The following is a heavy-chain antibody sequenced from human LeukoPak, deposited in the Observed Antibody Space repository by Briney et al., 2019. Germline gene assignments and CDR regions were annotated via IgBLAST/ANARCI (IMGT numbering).Heavy chain of an antibody. D-gene: IGHD5-12*01. J-gene: IGHJ4*02. CDR2: INSNGSST. CDR1: GFTFSNYW. V-gene: IGHV3-74*01. Sequence: QTGGSLTLSCAASGFTFSNYWMHWVRQAPGKGLVWVSRINSNGSSTNYADSVKGRFTISRDNAKNTLYLQMSSLRAEDTAVYYCAKGGATICDNWGQGTLVTVSS. CDR3: AKGGATICDN.